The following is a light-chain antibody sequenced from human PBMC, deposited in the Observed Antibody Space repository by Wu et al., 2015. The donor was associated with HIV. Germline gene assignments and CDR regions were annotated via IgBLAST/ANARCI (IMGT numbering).Light chain of an antibody. CDR3: QQYDASPWT. V-gene: IGKV3-20*01. J-gene: IGKJ1*01. Sequence: EIVLTQSPDILSVSPGERVALSCRASQRIPSDALSWYQQRVGQAPRLLVHGASRRAAGIPDRFSGSGSGTDFTLNISRLEPDDFAVYYCQQYDASPWTFGKGPRWK. CDR2: GAS. CDR1: QRIPSDA.